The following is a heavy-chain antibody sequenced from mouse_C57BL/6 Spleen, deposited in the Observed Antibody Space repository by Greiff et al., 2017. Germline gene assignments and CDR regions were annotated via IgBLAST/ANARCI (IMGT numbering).Heavy chain of an antibody. D-gene: IGHD1-1*01. CDR3: ASYYYGPSGGFAY. V-gene: IGHV1-59*01. J-gene: IGHJ3*01. CDR2: IDPSDSYP. Sequence: QVQLQQPGAELVRPGTSVKLSCKASGYTFTSYWMHWVKQRPGQGLEWIGVIDPSDSYPNYNQKFKGKATLTVDTSSSTAYMQISSLTSEDSAVYYCASYYYGPSGGFAYWGQGTLVTVSA. CDR1: GYTFTSYW.